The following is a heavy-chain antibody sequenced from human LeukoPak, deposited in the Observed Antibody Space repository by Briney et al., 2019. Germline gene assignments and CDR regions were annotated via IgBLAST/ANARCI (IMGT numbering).Heavy chain of an antibody. D-gene: IGHD3-10*01. CDR1: GFTFSSYA. J-gene: IGHJ6*03. Sequence: GGSLRLSCAASGFTFSSYAMSWVRQAPGKGLEWVSAISGGGGSTYYADSAKGRFTISRDNSKNTLYLQMNSLRAEDTAVYYCAKVPGSGSFTTDYYYYYMDVWGKGTTVTVSS. CDR2: ISGGGGST. V-gene: IGHV3-23*01. CDR3: AKVPGSGSFTTDYYYYYMDV.